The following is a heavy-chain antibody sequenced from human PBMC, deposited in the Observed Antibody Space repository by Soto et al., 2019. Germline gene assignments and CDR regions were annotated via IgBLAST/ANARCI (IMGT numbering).Heavy chain of an antibody. Sequence: QVQLQESGPGLVKPSQTLSLTCTVSGGSISSGGYYWSWIRQHPGKGLEWIGYIYYSGSTYYNPSLKSRVHISVDTSKNQFSRKLSSVTAADTAVYYCARGGVSGDAFDIWGQGTMVTVYS. V-gene: IGHV4-31*03. CDR3: ARGGVSGDAFDI. J-gene: IGHJ3*02. CDR1: GGSISSGGYY. CDR2: IYYSGST. D-gene: IGHD3-10*01.